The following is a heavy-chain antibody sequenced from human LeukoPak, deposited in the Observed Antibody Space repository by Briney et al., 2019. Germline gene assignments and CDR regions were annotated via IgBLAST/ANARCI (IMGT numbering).Heavy chain of an antibody. CDR1: GYTFTGYF. CDR3: AILTAVPGTSYYGMDV. CDR2: INPNRGGT. V-gene: IGHV1-2*02. Sequence: GASAKASCKASGYTFTGYFMHWVRQAPGQGLEWMGWINPNRGGTNYAQKFQGRVTMTRDTSISTAYMELSRLRSDDTAVYYCAILTAVPGTSYYGMDVWGQGTTVTVSS. D-gene: IGHD6-19*01. J-gene: IGHJ6*02.